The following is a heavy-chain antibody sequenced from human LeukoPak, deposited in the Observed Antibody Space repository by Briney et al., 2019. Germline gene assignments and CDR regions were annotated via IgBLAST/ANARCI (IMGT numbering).Heavy chain of an antibody. V-gene: IGHV3-74*01. Sequence: GGSLRLSCAASGFTFSRYWMHWVRQAPGKGPVWVSRMNSDGSSTRYADSVKGRFTISRDNSKNTLYLQMNSLRAEDTAVYYCARDISLVGATGYFDYWGQGTLVTVSS. J-gene: IGHJ4*02. CDR2: MNSDGSST. CDR3: ARDISLVGATGYFDY. D-gene: IGHD1-26*01. CDR1: GFTFSRYW.